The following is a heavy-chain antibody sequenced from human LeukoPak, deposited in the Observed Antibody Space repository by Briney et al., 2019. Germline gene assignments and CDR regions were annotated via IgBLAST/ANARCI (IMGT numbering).Heavy chain of an antibody. V-gene: IGHV3-21*01. D-gene: IGHD6-13*01. CDR2: ISSSSSYI. Sequence: PGGSLRLSCAASGFTFSSYSMNWVRQAPGKGLEWVSSISSSSSYIYYADSVKGRFTISRDNAKDSLYLQMNSLRADDTAVYYCATGSTCNYWGQGTLVTVSS. CDR1: GFTFSSYS. J-gene: IGHJ4*02. CDR3: ATGSTCNY.